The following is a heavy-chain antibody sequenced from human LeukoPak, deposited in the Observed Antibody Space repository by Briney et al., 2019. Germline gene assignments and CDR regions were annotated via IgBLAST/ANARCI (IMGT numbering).Heavy chain of an antibody. D-gene: IGHD3-22*01. V-gene: IGHV3-11*04. Sequence: GGSLRLSCAASGFTFSDYYMSWIRQAPGKGLEWVSYISSSSSTIYYADSVKGRFTISRDNAKNSLYLQMNSLGAEDTAVYYCARAYYYDSSGYYDYFDYWGQGTLVTVSS. CDR3: ARAYYYDSSGYYDYFDY. CDR1: GFTFSDYY. CDR2: ISSSSSTI. J-gene: IGHJ4*02.